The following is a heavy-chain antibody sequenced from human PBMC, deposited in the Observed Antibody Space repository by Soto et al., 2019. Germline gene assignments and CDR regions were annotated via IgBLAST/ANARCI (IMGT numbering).Heavy chain of an antibody. Sequence: ASVKVSCKASGYTFTGYYMHWVRQAPGQGLEWMGWINPNSGGTNYAQKFQGRVTMTRDNSKNTLYLQMNSLRAEDTAVYYCARGAPYSSSWYGPRGFDYWGQGTLVTVSS. CDR1: GYTFTGYY. V-gene: IGHV1-2*02. J-gene: IGHJ4*02. D-gene: IGHD6-13*01. CDR3: ARGAPYSSSWYGPRGFDY. CDR2: INPNSGGT.